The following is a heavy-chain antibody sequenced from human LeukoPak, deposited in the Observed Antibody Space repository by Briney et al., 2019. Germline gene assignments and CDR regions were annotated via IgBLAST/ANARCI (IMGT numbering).Heavy chain of an antibody. V-gene: IGHV3-30*02. CDR1: GFTFSDYV. J-gene: IGHJ4*02. CDR2: IRYDGNDE. CDR3: VKDQATN. Sequence: GGSLRLSCAASGFTFSDYVMHWVGQAPGARLEWVAFIRYDGNDEYYADSVKGRFTVSRDNSKKTLYLQMNSLKPADTAVYYCVKDQATNWGQGTLVTVSS.